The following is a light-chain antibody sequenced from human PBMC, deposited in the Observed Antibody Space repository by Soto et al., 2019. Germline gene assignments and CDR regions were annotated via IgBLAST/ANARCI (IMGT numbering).Light chain of an antibody. CDR1: QSISSY. J-gene: IGKJ5*01. CDR3: QKYNSAPLT. CDR2: AAS. Sequence: DIQMTQSPSSLSASVGDRVTVTCRAGQSISSYLNWYQQKPGKAPKLLIYAASSLQSGVPSRFSGSGSGTDFTLTISSLQPEDVATYYCQKYNSAPLTFGQGTRLEIK. V-gene: IGKV1-39*01.